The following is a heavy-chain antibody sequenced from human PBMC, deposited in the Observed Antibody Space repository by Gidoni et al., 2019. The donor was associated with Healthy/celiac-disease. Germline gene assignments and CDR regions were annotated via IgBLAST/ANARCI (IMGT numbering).Heavy chain of an antibody. D-gene: IGHD6-13*01. V-gene: IGHV3-7*01. Sequence: EVQLVESVGGLVQPVGSLRLSCAASGFTFSSDWMSWVRQAQGKGLEWVANTKQDGSEKYYVDSVKGRFTISRDNAKNSLYLQMNSLRAEDTAVYYCARDGIAAAGTDFDYWGQGTLVTVSS. CDR1: GFTFSSDW. CDR2: TKQDGSEK. J-gene: IGHJ4*02. CDR3: ARDGIAAAGTDFDY.